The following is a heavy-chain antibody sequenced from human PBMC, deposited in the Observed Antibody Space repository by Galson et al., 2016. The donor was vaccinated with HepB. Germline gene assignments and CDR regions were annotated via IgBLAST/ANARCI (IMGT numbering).Heavy chain of an antibody. CDR1: GFTFSNYG. J-gene: IGHJ4*02. D-gene: IGHD3-3*01. CDR3: AKDMYRWGLRLLGLDY. CDR2: ISYDGSNE. Sequence: SLRLSCAASGFTFSNYGMHWVRQAPGKGLEWVALISYDGSNEHYADSVKGRFTISRGKSENTVYLQMNSLRAEDTAVYYCAKDMYRWGLRLLGLDYWGQGTLVTVSS. V-gene: IGHV3-30*18.